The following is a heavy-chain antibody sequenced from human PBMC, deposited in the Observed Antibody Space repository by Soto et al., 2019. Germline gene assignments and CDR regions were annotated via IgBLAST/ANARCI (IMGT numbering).Heavy chain of an antibody. Sequence: LTCAISGDIVSSNSAAWNWIRQSPSRGLEWLGRTYYRSKWYNDYAVSVKSRITINPDTSKNQFSLQLNSVTPEDTAVYYCARGSTNFGVVIIYYMDVWSKGTTDIVS. V-gene: IGHV6-1*01. CDR3: ARGSTNFGVVIIYYMDV. D-gene: IGHD3-3*01. CDR2: TYYRSKWYN. CDR1: GDIVSSNSAA. J-gene: IGHJ6*03.